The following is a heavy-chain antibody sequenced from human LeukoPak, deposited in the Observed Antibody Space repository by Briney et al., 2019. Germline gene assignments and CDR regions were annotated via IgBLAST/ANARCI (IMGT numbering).Heavy chain of an antibody. CDR1: GFTFSSYS. D-gene: IGHD3-10*01. CDR3: ARERYGSGSYYDYYYYYMDV. V-gene: IGHV3-48*04. Sequence: PGGSLRLSCAASGFTFSSYSMNWVRQAPGKGLEWVSYISSSSSTIYYADSVKGRFTISRDNAKNSLYLQVNSLTAEDTAVYYCARERYGSGSYYDYYYYYMDVWGKGTTVTVSS. CDR2: ISSSSSTI. J-gene: IGHJ6*03.